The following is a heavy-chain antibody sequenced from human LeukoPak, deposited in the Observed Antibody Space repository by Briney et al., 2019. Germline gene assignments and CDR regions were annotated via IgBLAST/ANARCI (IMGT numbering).Heavy chain of an antibody. V-gene: IGHV4-59*01. CDR2: IYYSGST. J-gene: IGHJ6*03. CDR1: GGSISSYY. CDR3: AREAWSVDFWSGYKNKYYYYYYMDV. D-gene: IGHD3-3*01. Sequence: SETLSLTCTVSGGSISSYYWSWIRQPPGKGLEWIGYIYYSGSTNYNPSLKSRVTISVDTSKNQFSLKLSSVTAADTAVYYCAREAWSVDFWSGYKNKYYYYYYMDVWGKGTTVTVSS.